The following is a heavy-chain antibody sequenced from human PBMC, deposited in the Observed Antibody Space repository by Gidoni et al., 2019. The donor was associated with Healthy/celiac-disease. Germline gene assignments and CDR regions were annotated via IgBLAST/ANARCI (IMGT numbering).Heavy chain of an antibody. CDR3: ASTPGGYYGSGSYFVDYGMDV. V-gene: IGHV1-69*01. CDR2: IIPIFGTA. D-gene: IGHD3-10*01. CDR1: GGTFSSYA. J-gene: IGHJ6*02. Sequence: QVQLVQSGAEVKKPGSSVKVSCKASGGTFSSYAISWVRQAPGQGLEWMGGIIPIFGTANYAQKFQGRVTITADESTSTAYMELSSLRSEDTAVYYCASTPGGYYGSGSYFVDYGMDVWGQGTTVTVSS.